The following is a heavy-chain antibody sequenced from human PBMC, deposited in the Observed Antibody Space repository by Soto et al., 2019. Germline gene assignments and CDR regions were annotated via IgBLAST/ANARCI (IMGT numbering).Heavy chain of an antibody. D-gene: IGHD3-3*01. J-gene: IGHJ5*02. CDR2: MNPNSGNT. CDR3: ARVMHYDFWSGYYTGGWFDP. Sequence: ASVKVSCKASGYTFTSYDINWVRQATGQGLEWMGWMNPNSGNTGYAQKFQGRVTMTRNTSISTAYMELSSLRSEDTAVYYCARVMHYDFWSGYYTGGWFDPWGQGTLVTVPS. V-gene: IGHV1-8*01. CDR1: GYTFTSYD.